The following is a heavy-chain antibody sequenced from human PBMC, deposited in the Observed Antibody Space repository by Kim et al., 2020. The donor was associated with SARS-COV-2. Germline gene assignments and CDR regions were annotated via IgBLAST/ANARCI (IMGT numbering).Heavy chain of an antibody. V-gene: IGHV4-59*09. CDR3: ARGPLDFDY. J-gene: IGHJ4*02. CDR2: GST. D-gene: IGHD3-16*01. Sequence: GSTNSNPSLKSRVTISVDTSKNQFSLKLSSVTAADTAVYYCARGPLDFDYWGQGTLVTVSS.